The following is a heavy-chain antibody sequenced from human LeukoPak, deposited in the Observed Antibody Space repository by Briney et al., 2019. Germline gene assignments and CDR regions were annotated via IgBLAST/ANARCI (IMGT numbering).Heavy chain of an antibody. CDR3: AKGAYSSGWYNWFDP. D-gene: IGHD6-19*01. CDR1: GFSFSAAW. Sequence: GGSLRLSCEASGFSFSAAWMTWVRQAPGKGLEWVSAISGSGGSTYYADSVKGRFTISRDNSKNTLYLQMNSLRAEDTAVYYCAKGAYSSGWYNWFDPWGQGTLVTVSS. CDR2: ISGSGGST. J-gene: IGHJ5*02. V-gene: IGHV3-23*01.